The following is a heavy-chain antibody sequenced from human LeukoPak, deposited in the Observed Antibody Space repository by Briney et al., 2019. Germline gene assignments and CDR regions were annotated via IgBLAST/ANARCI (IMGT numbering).Heavy chain of an antibody. CDR2: ISWNSGSI. V-gene: IGHV3-9*01. J-gene: IGHJ4*02. Sequence: GGSLRLSCAASGFTFDDYAMHWVRQAPGKGLEWVSGISWNSGSIGYADSVKGRFTISRDNAKNSLYLQMNSLRAEDTALYYRAKVAATKDYWGQGTLVTVSS. CDR1: GFTFDDYA. D-gene: IGHD2-15*01. CDR3: AKVAATKDY.